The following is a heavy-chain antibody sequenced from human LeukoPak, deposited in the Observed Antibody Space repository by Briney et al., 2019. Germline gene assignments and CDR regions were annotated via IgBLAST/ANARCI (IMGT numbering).Heavy chain of an antibody. Sequence: GGSLRLSCAASGFTVSSNYMSWVRQAPGKGLEWVSVIYSGGSTYYADSVKGRFTISRDNSKNTLYLQMNSLRAEDTAVYYCARDLWYRYYYYMDVWGKGTTVTISS. J-gene: IGHJ6*03. V-gene: IGHV3-66*01. CDR3: ARDLWYRYYYYMDV. CDR2: IYSGGST. CDR1: GFTVSSNY. D-gene: IGHD2-21*01.